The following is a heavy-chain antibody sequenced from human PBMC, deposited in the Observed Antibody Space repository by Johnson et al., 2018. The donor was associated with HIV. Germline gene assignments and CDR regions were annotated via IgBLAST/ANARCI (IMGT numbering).Heavy chain of an antibody. V-gene: IGHV3-23*04. D-gene: IGHD1-26*01. CDR1: GFTFSDYY. J-gene: IGHJ3*02. CDR3: AKDRLVGATGDAFDI. Sequence: QLVESGGGLVKPGGSLRLSCAASGFTFSDYYMSWIRQAPGKGLEWVSAISGSGGSTYYADSVKGRFTISRDNSKNTLYLQMNSLRAEDTAVYYCAKDRLVGATGDAFDIWGQGTMVTVSS. CDR2: ISGSGGST.